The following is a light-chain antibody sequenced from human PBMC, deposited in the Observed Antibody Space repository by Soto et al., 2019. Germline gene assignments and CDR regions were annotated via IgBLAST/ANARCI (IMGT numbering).Light chain of an antibody. CDR2: DAS. V-gene: IGKV3-11*01. Sequence: EIVLTQSPATLSLSPGETATLSCRASQSVGNILAWYQHRPGQAPRLLISDASNRATGVPVRFSGSGSGTDFTLTINNLEPEDFAVYYCQQRSDWPLTFGGGTQVEI. J-gene: IGKJ4*01. CDR1: QSVGNI. CDR3: QQRSDWPLT.